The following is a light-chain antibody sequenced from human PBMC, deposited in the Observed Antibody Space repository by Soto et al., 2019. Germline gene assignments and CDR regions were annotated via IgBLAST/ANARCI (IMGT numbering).Light chain of an antibody. V-gene: IGKV1-5*01. Sequence: DIQMTQSPSTLSASVGDRVTITCRASQRVDRWLAWYQQKPGTAPKVLIYHASNLQSGVPSRFSGSGSGTEFTLTISSLQPDDFATYYCQQYNSYSFGQGTKVDI. CDR3: QQYNSYS. J-gene: IGKJ1*01. CDR1: QRVDRW. CDR2: HAS.